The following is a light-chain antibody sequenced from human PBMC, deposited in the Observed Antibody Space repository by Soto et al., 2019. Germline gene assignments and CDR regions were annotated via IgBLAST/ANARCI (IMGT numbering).Light chain of an antibody. J-gene: IGLJ1*01. CDR2: DVI. V-gene: IGLV2-14*01. CDR1: SNDVGGYNY. Sequence: QSALTQPASVSGSPGQSITISCTGTSNDVGGYNYVYWYQQHPGKAPKLMIYDVINRPSGISNRFSGSKSGNTASLTISGLQAEDEADYYCSSYSSLTTKNVFGTGTKVTVL. CDR3: SSYSSLTTKNV.